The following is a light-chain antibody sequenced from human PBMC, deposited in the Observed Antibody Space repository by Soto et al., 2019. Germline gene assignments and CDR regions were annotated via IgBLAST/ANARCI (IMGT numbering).Light chain of an antibody. V-gene: IGKV1-5*03. J-gene: IGKJ1*01. Sequence: DIQMTQSPPFLSASVGDIVTITCRASQNIRTYLTWYQQKPGKAPTVLIYKASSLESGVPSRFSGSGSGTEFTLTISSLQPDDFATYYCQQYNSYTWTFGQGTKVDIK. CDR3: QQYNSYTWT. CDR1: QNIRTY. CDR2: KAS.